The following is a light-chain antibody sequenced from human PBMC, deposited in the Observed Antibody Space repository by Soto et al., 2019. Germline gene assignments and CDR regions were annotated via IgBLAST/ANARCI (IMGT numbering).Light chain of an antibody. V-gene: IGKV1-39*01. CDR3: QQSYNTPWT. CDR1: QSISTY. J-gene: IGKJ1*01. Sequence: DIQMTQSPSSLSASVGDRVTITCLASQSISTYLNWYQQKPGKAPNLLIYGASSLQSGVPSTFSGSGSGTDFTFIISSLQPEDFATDYCQQSYNTPWTSGQGTKVEIK. CDR2: GAS.